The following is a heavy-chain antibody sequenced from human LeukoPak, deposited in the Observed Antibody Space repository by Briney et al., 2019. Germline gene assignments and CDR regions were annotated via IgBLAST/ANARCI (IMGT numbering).Heavy chain of an antibody. D-gene: IGHD6-6*01. J-gene: IGHJ4*02. CDR1: GFTLISYW. Sequence: PGGSLRLSCGASGFTLISYWMTWVRQAPGKGLEWVATIKEDGSKKYYVESVRGRFTISRDNAKNSLFLQMNSLRAEDTAVYYCARDVSDENGSSSRIHLDSWGQGTLVSVSS. CDR2: IKEDGSKK. CDR3: ARDVSDENGSSSRIHLDS. V-gene: IGHV3-7*01.